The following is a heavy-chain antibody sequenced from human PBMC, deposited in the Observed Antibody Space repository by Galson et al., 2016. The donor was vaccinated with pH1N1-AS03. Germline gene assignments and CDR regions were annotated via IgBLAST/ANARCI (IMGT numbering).Heavy chain of an antibody. V-gene: IGHV4-34*01. Sequence: LSLTCAVSGVSFSGYHWSWIRQPPGKGLEWIGEINLSRSTNYSPSLKSRLTISVDTSKNQFSLKLSSVTAADTAVYYCARGYSKVLLGPHSSGRKSSTDYFDYWGQGTLVTVSS. J-gene: IGHJ4*02. CDR3: ARGYSKVLLGPHSSGRKSSTDYFDY. CDR1: GVSFSGYH. CDR2: INLSRST. D-gene: IGHD5-18*01.